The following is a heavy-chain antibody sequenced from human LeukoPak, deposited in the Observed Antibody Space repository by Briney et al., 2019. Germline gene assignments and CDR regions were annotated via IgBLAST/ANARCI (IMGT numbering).Heavy chain of an antibody. CDR1: GSTFSHYE. CDR3: ARDLLVVTAKGAFDI. D-gene: IGHD2-21*02. V-gene: IGHV3-48*03. Sequence: GRSVRLSCVASGSTFSHYEIYWVRQAPGRGLEWLTYMSSSGGNIYHADSVKGRFTVSRDNADNSMYRQMDSLRVEDTAVYYCARDLLVVTAKGAFDIWDQGTMVTVSS. J-gene: IGHJ3*02. CDR2: MSSSGGNI.